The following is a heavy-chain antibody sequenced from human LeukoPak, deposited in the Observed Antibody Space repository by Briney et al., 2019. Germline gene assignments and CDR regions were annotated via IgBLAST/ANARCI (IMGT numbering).Heavy chain of an antibody. CDR1: GGSISSSNW. CDR2: IYHSGST. J-gene: IGHJ4*02. Sequence: PSGTLSLTCAVSGGSISSSNWWSWVRQPPGKGLEWIGEIYHSGSTNYNPSLKSRVTISVDKSKNQFSLKLSSVTAADTAVYYCAREVGGYSGYELYFDYWGQGTLVTVSS. CDR3: AREVGGYSGYELYFDY. V-gene: IGHV4-4*02. D-gene: IGHD5-12*01.